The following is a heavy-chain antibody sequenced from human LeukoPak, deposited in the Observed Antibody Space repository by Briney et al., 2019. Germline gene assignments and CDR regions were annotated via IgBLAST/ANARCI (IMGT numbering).Heavy chain of an antibody. CDR1: GFTFSSYW. J-gene: IGHJ5*02. CDR2: INTDGSST. CDR3: ARAVISGSYLPPWIDP. Sequence: GGSLRLSCAACGFTFSSYWMHWVRHAPGKGLVWVSRINTDGSSTSYADSVKGRFTISRDHAKNTLYLQMNSLRAEDTAVYYCARAVISGSYLPPWIDPWGQGTLVTVSS. D-gene: IGHD1-26*01. V-gene: IGHV3-74*01.